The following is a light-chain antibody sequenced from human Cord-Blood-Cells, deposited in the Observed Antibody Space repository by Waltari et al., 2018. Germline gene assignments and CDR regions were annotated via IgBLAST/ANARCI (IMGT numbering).Light chain of an antibody. V-gene: IGLV2-14*01. J-gene: IGLJ1*01. Sequence: QSALTQPASVSGSPGQSITISCTGTSSDVGGYNYVSWYQQHPGKAPKLMIYEVSNRPSGVSNRFSGSKSGNTASLTISGLQAEDEADYYSSSYTSSSPYVFGTGTKVTVL. CDR2: EVS. CDR1: SSDVGGYNY. CDR3: SSYTSSSPYV.